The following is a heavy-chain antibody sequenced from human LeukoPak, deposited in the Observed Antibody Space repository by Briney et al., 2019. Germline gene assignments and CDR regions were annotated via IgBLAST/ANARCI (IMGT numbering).Heavy chain of an antibody. CDR3: ARRIAAAGRQGVDY. CDR1: GGSISSYY. Sequence: SETLSLTCTVSGGSISSYYWSWIRQPPGKGLEWIGYIYYSGSTYYNPSLKSRVTISVDTSKNQFSLKLSSVTAADTAVYYCARRIAAAGRQGVDYWGQGTLVTVSS. D-gene: IGHD6-13*01. V-gene: IGHV4-59*08. CDR2: IYYSGST. J-gene: IGHJ4*02.